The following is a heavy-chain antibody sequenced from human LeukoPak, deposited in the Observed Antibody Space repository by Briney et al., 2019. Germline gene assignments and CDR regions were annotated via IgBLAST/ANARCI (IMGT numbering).Heavy chain of an antibody. D-gene: IGHD6-13*01. CDR1: GYTFTSYG. V-gene: IGHV1-18*01. Sequence: GASVKVSCKASGYTFTSYGISWVRQAPGQGLEWMGWISAYNGNTNYAQKLQGRVTMTIDTSTSTAYMELRSLRSDDTAVYYCAREAYLFWTIAAADPTYSWYFDLWGRGTLVTVSS. CDR2: ISAYNGNT. CDR3: AREAYLFWTIAAADPTYSWYFDL. J-gene: IGHJ2*01.